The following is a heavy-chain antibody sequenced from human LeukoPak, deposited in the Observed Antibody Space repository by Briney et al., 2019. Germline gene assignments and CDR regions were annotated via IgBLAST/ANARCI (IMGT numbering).Heavy chain of an antibody. J-gene: IGHJ6*03. CDR3: ARSVRGDDFYYMDV. D-gene: IGHD3-10*01. CDR1: GGTFSSYA. Sequence: GASVKVSCKASGGTFSSYAISWVRQAPGQGLEWMGGIIPIFGTANYAQKFQGRVTITADESTSTAYMELSSLRSEDTAVYYCARSVRGDDFYYMDVWGKGTTVTISS. CDR2: IIPIFGTA. V-gene: IGHV1-69*13.